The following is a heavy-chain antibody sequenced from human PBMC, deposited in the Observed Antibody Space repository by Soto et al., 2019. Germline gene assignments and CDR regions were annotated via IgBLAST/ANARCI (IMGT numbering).Heavy chain of an antibody. V-gene: IGHV3-21*01. Sequence: EVQLVESGGGLVKPGGSLRLSCAASGFTFSWYSMNWVRQAPGKGLEWVSSISSSSSYIYYADSVKGRFTISRDNAKNSLYLQMNSLRAEDTAVYYCARVHYYDSSGYSHWGQGTLVPVSS. J-gene: IGHJ4*02. CDR3: ARVHYYDSSGYSH. D-gene: IGHD3-22*01. CDR2: ISSSSSYI. CDR1: GFTFSWYS.